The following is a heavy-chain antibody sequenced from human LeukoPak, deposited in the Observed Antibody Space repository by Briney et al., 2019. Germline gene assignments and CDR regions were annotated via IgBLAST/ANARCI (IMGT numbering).Heavy chain of an antibody. CDR1: GYTLTELS. J-gene: IGHJ6*03. D-gene: IGHD2-15*01. V-gene: IGHV1-24*01. Sequence: ASVKVSCKVSGYTLTELSMHWVRQAPGKGLEWMGGFDPEQGEAIYVRKFQGRVTMNEDTSPDTAYMELSSLTSEDTAVYYRAAKARCSGGSCNSVDYYMDVWGKGTTVTVS. CDR2: FDPEQGEA. CDR3: AAKARCSGGSCNSVDYYMDV.